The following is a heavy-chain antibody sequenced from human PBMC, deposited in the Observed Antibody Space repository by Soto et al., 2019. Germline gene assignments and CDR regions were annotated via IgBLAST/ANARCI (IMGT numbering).Heavy chain of an antibody. CDR3: AKVGKTYDTAWYLDY. V-gene: IGHV3-30*18. CDR1: GFTFSSYD. Sequence: GGSLRLSCAASGFTFSSYDMNWVRQAPGKGLEWVAVISYDGNNKYYADSVRGRFTISRDNSKNTLYLQMNSQRAEDTAVYYCAKVGKTYDTAWYLDYWGQGXLVTVYS. J-gene: IGHJ4*02. CDR2: ISYDGNNK. D-gene: IGHD6-13*01.